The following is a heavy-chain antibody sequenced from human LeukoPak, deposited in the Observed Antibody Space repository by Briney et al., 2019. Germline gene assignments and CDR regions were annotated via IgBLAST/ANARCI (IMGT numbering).Heavy chain of an antibody. Sequence: GGSLRLSCAASGFTFSSYSMNWVRQAPGKGLEWVSSITSSSSYIYYADSVKGRFTISRDNAKNSLHLQMNSLRAEDTAVYYCARHVVAVGFDYWGQGTLVTVSS. CDR1: GFTFSSYS. J-gene: IGHJ4*02. CDR2: ITSSSSYI. CDR3: ARHVVAVGFDY. V-gene: IGHV3-21*01. D-gene: IGHD3-22*01.